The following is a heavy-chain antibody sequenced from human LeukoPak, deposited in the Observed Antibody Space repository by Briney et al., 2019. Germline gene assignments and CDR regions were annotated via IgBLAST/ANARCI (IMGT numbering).Heavy chain of an antibody. V-gene: IGHV1-2*02. D-gene: IGHD3-22*01. CDR2: TSPNSGDT. CDR3: AGGSRYYSPDY. CDR1: VHTFSGNY. J-gene: IGHJ4*02. Sequence: ASVKVSCKASVHTFSGNYMHWVRQAPGQGLEWMGWTSPNSGDTNYAQKFQGRVTLTRDTSISTAYMELSRLRSDDTAVYYCAGGSRYYSPDYWGQGTLVTVSS.